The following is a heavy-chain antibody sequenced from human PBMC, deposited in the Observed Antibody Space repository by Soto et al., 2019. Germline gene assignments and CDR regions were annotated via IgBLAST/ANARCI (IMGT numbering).Heavy chain of an antibody. Sequence: QLQLQESGPGLVKPSETLSLTCTVSGGSISSSSYYWGWIRQPPGKGLEWIGTIYYSGSTYYNPSLKSRVTISVDTSKNQFSLRLSSVTAAHTAVYYCARRYGGSQFDYLGQGTLVTVSS. CDR3: ARRYGGSQFDY. D-gene: IGHD4-17*01. V-gene: IGHV4-39*01. CDR2: IYYSGST. CDR1: GGSISSSSYY. J-gene: IGHJ4*02.